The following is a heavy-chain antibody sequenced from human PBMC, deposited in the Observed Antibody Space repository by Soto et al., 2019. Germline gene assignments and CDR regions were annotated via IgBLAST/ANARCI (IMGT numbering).Heavy chain of an antibody. V-gene: IGHV3-23*01. Sequence: EVHLLESGGGLVQPGGSLRLSCTASGFTFRSYTLNWVRRAPGKGLEWVATSSDRRTGNTHYSDSVRGRFTLSRDYSRNILFLQMDSLRADDTALYYCTTWLTAHFDYWGRGTQVTVSS. D-gene: IGHD2-21*02. CDR1: GFTFRSYT. CDR2: SSDRRTGNT. CDR3: TTWLTAHFDY. J-gene: IGHJ4*02.